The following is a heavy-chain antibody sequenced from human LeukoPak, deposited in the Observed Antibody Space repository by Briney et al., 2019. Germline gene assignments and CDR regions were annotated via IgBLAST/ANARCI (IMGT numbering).Heavy chain of an antibody. J-gene: IGHJ3*01. Sequence: ESGGGLVQPGGSLTLSCEVSGFTSSTAWLTWVRQAPGKGLEWVADMRQDGSDKYYVDSVKGRFVISGNIAKNSVSLHMNRLSVEDTAVYYCVAYKFLLRWSAFDFWGRGTMVTVSS. CDR3: VAYKFLLRWSAFDF. CDR1: GFTSSTAW. V-gene: IGHV3-7*01. D-gene: IGHD2-15*01. CDR2: MRQDGSDK.